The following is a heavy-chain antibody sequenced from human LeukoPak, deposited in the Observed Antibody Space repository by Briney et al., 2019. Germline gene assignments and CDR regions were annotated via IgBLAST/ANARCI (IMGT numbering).Heavy chain of an antibody. CDR1: GFTFSSYA. CDR2: ISYDGSDK. Sequence: GRSLRLSCAASGFTFSSYAMHWVRQAPGKGLEWVAVISYDGSDKYYADSVKGRFTISRDNSKNTLYLQMNSLRAEDTAVYYCARTITMIVVGRAFDIWGQGTMVTVSS. D-gene: IGHD3-22*01. V-gene: IGHV3-30-3*01. J-gene: IGHJ3*02. CDR3: ARTITMIVVGRAFDI.